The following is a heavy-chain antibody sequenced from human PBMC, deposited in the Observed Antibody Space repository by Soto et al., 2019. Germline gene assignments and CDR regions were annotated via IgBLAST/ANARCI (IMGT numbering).Heavy chain of an antibody. D-gene: IGHD3-9*01. CDR2: ISSSSSYI. CDR3: ARAFNYDILTGYRFDP. V-gene: IGHV3-21*01. J-gene: IGHJ5*02. CDR1: GFTFSSYS. Sequence: PVGSLRLSCAASGFTFSSYSMNWVRQAPGKGLEWVSSISSSSSYIYYADSVKGRFTISRDNAKNSLYLQMNSLRAEDTAVYYCARAFNYDILTGYRFDPWGQGTLVTVSS.